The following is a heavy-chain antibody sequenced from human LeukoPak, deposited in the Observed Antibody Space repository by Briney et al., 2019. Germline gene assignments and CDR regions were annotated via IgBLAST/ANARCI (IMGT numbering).Heavy chain of an antibody. CDR3: ARDVMVRGVSQGWFDP. D-gene: IGHD3-10*01. CDR1: GYTFTSYG. V-gene: IGHV1-18*01. J-gene: IGHJ5*02. CDR2: ISAYNGNT. Sequence: ASVKVSCKASGYTFTSYGISWVRQAPGQGLEWMGWISAYNGNTNYAQKLQGRVTMTTDTSTSTAYMELRSLRSDDTAVYYCARDVMVRGVSQGWFDPWGQGTLVTVSS.